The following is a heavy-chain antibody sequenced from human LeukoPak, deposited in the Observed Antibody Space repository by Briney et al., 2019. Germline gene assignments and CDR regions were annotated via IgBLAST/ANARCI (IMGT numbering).Heavy chain of an antibody. CDR2: ISYDGSNK. CDR3: ARDKGRVCFDY. Sequence: GRSLRLSCAASGFTFSSYAMHWVRQAPGKGLEWMAVISYDGSNKYYADSVKGRFTISRDNSKNTLYLQMNSLRAEDTAVYYCARDKGRVCFDYWGQGTLVTVSS. D-gene: IGHD3-16*01. J-gene: IGHJ4*02. CDR1: GFTFSSYA. V-gene: IGHV3-30*04.